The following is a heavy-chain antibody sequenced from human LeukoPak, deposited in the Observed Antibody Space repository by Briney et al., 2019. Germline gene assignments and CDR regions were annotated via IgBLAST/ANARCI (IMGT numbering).Heavy chain of an antibody. V-gene: IGHV4-59*01. J-gene: IGHJ6*04. CDR3: ARDGPPDILTGTYYGMDV. CDR1: GGSISSYY. CDR2: SYYSGST. Sequence: SETLSLTRTVSGGSISSYYWSWIRQPPGKGLEWIGYSYYSGSTNYNPSLKSRVTISVDTSKNQFSLKLSSVTAADTAVYYCARDGPPDILTGTYYGMDVWGKGTTVTVSS. D-gene: IGHD3-9*01.